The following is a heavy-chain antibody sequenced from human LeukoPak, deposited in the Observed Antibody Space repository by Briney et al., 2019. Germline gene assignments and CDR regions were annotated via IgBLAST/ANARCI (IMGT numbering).Heavy chain of an antibody. CDR1: GYTFTSYD. D-gene: IGHD5-12*01. V-gene: IGHV1-8*01. J-gene: IGHJ4*02. Sequence: ASVKVSCKASGYTFTSYDINWVRQATGQGLEWMGWMNPNSGNTGYAQKFQGRVTMTRNTSISTAYMELSSLRSEDTAVYYCARRSAAKWLRFAFDDGGQGTLVTVSS. CDR3: ARRSAAKWLRFAFDD. CDR2: MNPNSGNT.